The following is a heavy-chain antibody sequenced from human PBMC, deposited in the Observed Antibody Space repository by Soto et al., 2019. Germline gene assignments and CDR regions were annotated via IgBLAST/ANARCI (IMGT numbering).Heavy chain of an antibody. CDR1: GGSISSGDYY. D-gene: IGHD5-18*01. CDR2: IYNSGST. J-gene: IGHJ4*02. Sequence: SETLSLTCTVPGGSISSGDYYWTWIRQPPGKGLEWIGCIYNSGSTYYNPSLKSRVTISVDTSKNQFSLKLSSVTAADTAVYYCASTDARGYSYGSRDYWGQGTLVTVSS. CDR3: ASTDARGYSYGSRDY. V-gene: IGHV4-30-4*01.